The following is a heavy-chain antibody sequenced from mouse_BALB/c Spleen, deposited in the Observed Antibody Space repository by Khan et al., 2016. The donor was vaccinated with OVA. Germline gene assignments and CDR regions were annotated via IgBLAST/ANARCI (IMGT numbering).Heavy chain of an antibody. CDR3: ARGRAY. CDR1: GYSVTSDYA. V-gene: IGHV3-2*02. D-gene: IGHD3-3*01. Sequence: EVQLQESGPGLVKPSQSLSLTCTVTGYSVTSDYAWNWIRQFPGNKLEWMGYINYSGSTSYTPSLKSRISITRDTSTNQFFLQLSSVTTEDTATXYCARGRAYWGQGTLVTVSA. J-gene: IGHJ3*01. CDR2: INYSGST.